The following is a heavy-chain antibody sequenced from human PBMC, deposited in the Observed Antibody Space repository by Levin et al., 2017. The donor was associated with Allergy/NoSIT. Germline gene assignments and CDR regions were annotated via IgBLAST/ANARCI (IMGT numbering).Heavy chain of an antibody. V-gene: IGHV4-38-2*02. D-gene: IGHD3-22*01. CDR3: ARDKGYDSSGYYWFDP. CDR1: GGSISSGLY. Sequence: SQTLSLTCTVSGGSISSGLYWGWIRQPPGEGLEWIASVYRTGSTYYNWSLKSRVTISVDTSKNQISLRLRSVTAADTAVYYCARDKGYDSSGYYWFDPWGQGTLVTVSS. J-gene: IGHJ5*02. CDR2: VYRTGST.